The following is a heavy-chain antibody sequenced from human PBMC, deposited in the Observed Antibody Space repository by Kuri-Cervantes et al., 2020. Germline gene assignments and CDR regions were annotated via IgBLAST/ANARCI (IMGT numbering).Heavy chain of an antibody. CDR1: GGSISSGGYY. CDR3: ARDLAGGWFDP. CDR2: IYYSGST. D-gene: IGHD3-10*01. V-gene: IGHV4-31*01. J-gene: IGHJ5*02. Sequence: SETLSLTCTVSGGSISSGGYYWSWIRQHPGKGLEWIGYIYYSGSTYYNPSLKSLVTISVDTSKNQFSLKLSSVTAADTAVYYCARDLAGGWFDPWGQGTLVTVSS.